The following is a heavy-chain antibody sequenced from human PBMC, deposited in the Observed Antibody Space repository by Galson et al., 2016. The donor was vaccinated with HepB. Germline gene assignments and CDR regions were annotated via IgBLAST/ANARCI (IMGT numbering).Heavy chain of an antibody. CDR1: GFTFSDAW. D-gene: IGHD3-9*01. V-gene: IGHV3-15*01. J-gene: IGHJ5*02. Sequence: SLRLSCAASGFTFSDAWMNWVRQAPGKGLEWVGRIKRKTDGGTTDYAAPVGGRFTISRDDSKNTLYLQMNNLKNEDTAVYYCPTYYGNILTAYRWFDPWGQGTLVTVSS. CDR3: PTYYGNILTAYRWFDP. CDR2: IKRKTDGGTT.